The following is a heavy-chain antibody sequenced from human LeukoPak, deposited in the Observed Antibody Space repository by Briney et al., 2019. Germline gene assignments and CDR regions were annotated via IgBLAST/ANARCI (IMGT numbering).Heavy chain of an antibody. D-gene: IGHD2-2*01. V-gene: IGHV3-15*01. CDR2: IRSQTDGGTT. CDR1: GFTFTSPW. CDR3: TTEGTGLGYCTSTSCY. Sequence: GGSLTLSCPPSGFTFTSPWMIWVRQSPGTGLEWAGHIRSQTDGGTTEYPAPVQGRFTISRSDSQNTLYLQMNSLRTDDTAMYYCTTEGTGLGYCTSTSCYWGQGTLVTVSS. J-gene: IGHJ4*02.